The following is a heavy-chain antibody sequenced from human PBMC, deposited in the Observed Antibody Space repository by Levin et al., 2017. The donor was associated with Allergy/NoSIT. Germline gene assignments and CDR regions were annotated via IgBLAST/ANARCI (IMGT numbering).Heavy chain of an antibody. CDR1: GGSISSYY. D-gene: IGHD1-26*01. CDR2: IYYSGST. CDR3: ARAVGATTTQYYYGMDV. V-gene: IGHV4-59*01. J-gene: IGHJ6*02. Sequence: SETLSLTCTVSGGSISSYYWSWIRQPPGKGLEWIGYIYYSGSTNYNPSLKSRVTISVDTSKNQFSLKLSSVTAADTAVYYCARAVGATTTQYYYGMDVWGQGTTVTVSS.